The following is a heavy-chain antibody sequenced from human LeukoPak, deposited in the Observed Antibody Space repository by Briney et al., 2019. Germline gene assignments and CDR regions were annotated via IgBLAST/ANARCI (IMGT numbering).Heavy chain of an antibody. CDR3: AKKLGSSPGVFFDS. D-gene: IGHD6-6*01. CDR2: INDNGGST. Sequence: GGSLRLSCAASGFTFTNYAMSWVRQATGKGLEWVSDINDNGGSTFYADSVKGRFTISRDNSKNTLYLQMNSLRADDTAVYYCAKKLGSSPGVFFDSWGQGTLVTVSS. CDR1: GFTFTNYA. J-gene: IGHJ4*02. V-gene: IGHV3-23*01.